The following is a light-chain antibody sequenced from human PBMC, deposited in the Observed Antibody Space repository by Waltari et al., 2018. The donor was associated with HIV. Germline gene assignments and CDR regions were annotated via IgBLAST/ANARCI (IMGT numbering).Light chain of an antibody. J-gene: IGLJ1*01. CDR1: SSNIGNNY. V-gene: IGLV1-51*02. CDR3: GTWDSSLSGGSYV. Sequence: QSVLTQPPSVSAAPGQKVTISCSGSSSNIGNNYVSWYQQFPGTAPKLLIYENNKRPSGIPDRFAGSKSGTSATLGITGLQTGDEAEYYCGTWDSSLSGGSYVFGSGTKVT. CDR2: ENN.